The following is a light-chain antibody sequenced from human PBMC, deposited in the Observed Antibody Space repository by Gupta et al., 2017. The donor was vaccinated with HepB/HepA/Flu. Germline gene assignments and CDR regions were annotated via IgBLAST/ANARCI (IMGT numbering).Light chain of an antibody. J-gene: IGKJ1*01. CDR2: KSS. Sequence: ELLMTHSPATLSVSPGASAILSCRASQGVRSNLVWYQQIPGLAPRLLIYKSSSRATGVPARFSGRGSGTEFTLDISRLESEDFGVYWCKQYVECPRTFGQGTKVEIK. CDR1: QGVRSN. CDR3: KQYVECPRT. V-gene: IGKV3-15*01.